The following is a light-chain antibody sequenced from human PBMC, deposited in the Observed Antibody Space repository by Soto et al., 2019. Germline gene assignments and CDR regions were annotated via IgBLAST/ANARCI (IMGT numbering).Light chain of an antibody. CDR3: QSYDSSLLYV. CDR1: SSNIGAGYD. V-gene: IGLV1-40*01. CDR2: GNS. J-gene: IGLJ1*01. Sequence: QSVLTQPPSVSGAPGQRVTISYTGSSSNIGAGYDVHWYQQLPGTAPKLLIYGNSNRPSGVPDRFSGSKSGTSASLAITGLQAEDEADYYCQSYDSSLLYVFGTGTKLTVL.